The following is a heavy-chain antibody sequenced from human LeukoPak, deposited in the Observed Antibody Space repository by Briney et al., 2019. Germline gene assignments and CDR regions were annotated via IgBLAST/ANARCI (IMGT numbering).Heavy chain of an antibody. Sequence: GGSLRLSCAASGFTVRSNYMSWVRQAPGKGLEWVSVIYSGGSTYYADSVKGRFTISRDNSKNTLYLQMNSLRAEDTAVYYCARGGSGASFDYWGQGTLVTVSS. CDR1: GFTVRSNY. V-gene: IGHV3-66*01. CDR2: IYSGGST. J-gene: IGHJ4*02. CDR3: ARGGSGASFDY. D-gene: IGHD3-10*01.